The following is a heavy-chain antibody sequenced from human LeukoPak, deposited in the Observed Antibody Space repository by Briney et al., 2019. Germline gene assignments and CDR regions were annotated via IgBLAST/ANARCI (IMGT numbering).Heavy chain of an antibody. Sequence: SETLSLTCTVSGGSITNYYWTWIRQPAGKGLEWIGRIYTGGSPDYNPSLKSRVTMSVDTSKNQFSLKLNSVTAADTAVYYCARIGSSSCPDCNYWGQGTLVTVSS. J-gene: IGHJ4*02. V-gene: IGHV4-4*07. CDR3: ARIGSSSCPDCNY. D-gene: IGHD6-13*01. CDR2: IYTGGSP. CDR1: GGSITNYY.